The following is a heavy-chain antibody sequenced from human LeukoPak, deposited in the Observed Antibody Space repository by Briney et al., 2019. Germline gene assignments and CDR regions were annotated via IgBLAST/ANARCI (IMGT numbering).Heavy chain of an antibody. CDR3: ARDCATGGGQYYYSMDV. Sequence: ASVKVSCKASGYPFNNFAIHWVRRAPGQGLEWMGWISAGIGDTKYSQKFQGRVIITRDTSASTAYMDLSSLRSEDTATYYCARDCATGGGQYYYSMDVWGQGTTVTVSS. J-gene: IGHJ6*02. CDR1: GYPFNNFA. D-gene: IGHD1-14*01. CDR2: ISAGIGDT. V-gene: IGHV1-3*01.